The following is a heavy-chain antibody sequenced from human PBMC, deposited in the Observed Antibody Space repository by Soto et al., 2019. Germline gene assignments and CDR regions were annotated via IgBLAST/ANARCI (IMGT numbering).Heavy chain of an antibody. CDR2: ISGSGGST. Sequence: GGSLRLSCAASGFTFSSYAMSWVRQAPGKGLEWVSAISGSGGSTYYADSVKGRFTISRDNSKNTLYLQMNSLRAEDTAVYYCAKAIGVGPHYYYYYGMDVWGQGTTVTVSS. CDR3: AKAIGVGPHYYYYYGMDV. D-gene: IGHD3-22*01. CDR1: GFTFSSYA. J-gene: IGHJ6*02. V-gene: IGHV3-23*01.